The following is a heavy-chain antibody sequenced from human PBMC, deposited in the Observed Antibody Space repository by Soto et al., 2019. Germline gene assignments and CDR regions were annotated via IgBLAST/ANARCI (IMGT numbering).Heavy chain of an antibody. CDR3: AREPYDSSGYSWFDP. CDR1: GFTFSSYA. Sequence: PGGSLRLSCAASGFTFSSYAMHWVRQAPGKGLEWVAVISYDGSNKYYADSVKGRFTISRDNSKNTLYLQMNSLRAEDTAVYYCAREPYDSSGYSWFDPWGQGTLVTVSS. D-gene: IGHD3-22*01. V-gene: IGHV3-30-3*01. CDR2: ISYDGSNK. J-gene: IGHJ5*02.